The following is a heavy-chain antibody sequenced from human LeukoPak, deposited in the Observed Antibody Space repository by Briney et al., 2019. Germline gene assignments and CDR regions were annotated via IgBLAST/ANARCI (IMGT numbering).Heavy chain of an antibody. CDR2: MSPNSGDT. CDR3: ASGEIAVAAKGWFDP. Sequence: ASMKVSCKASGYTFTSSDINWVRQATGEGLEWMGWMSPNSGDTGYAQKFQGRVTMTRDTPISTAYMELSRLRSDDTAVYYCASGEIAVAAKGWFDPWGQGTLVTVSS. CDR1: GYTFTSSD. J-gene: IGHJ5*02. D-gene: IGHD6-19*01. V-gene: IGHV1-8*01.